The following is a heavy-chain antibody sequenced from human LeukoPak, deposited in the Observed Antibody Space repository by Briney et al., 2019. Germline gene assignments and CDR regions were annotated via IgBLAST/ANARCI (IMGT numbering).Heavy chain of an antibody. Sequence: SETLSLTCAVYGGSFSGYYWSWIRQPPGKRLEWIGCIYYSESATYNPSLKSRVTISLDTSKNQFFLKLSSVTAADTAVYYCARADYYYYGMDVWGQGTTVTVSS. CDR2: IYYSESA. D-gene: IGHD6-19*01. CDR1: GGSFSGYY. V-gene: IGHV4-59*01. J-gene: IGHJ6*02. CDR3: ARADYYYYGMDV.